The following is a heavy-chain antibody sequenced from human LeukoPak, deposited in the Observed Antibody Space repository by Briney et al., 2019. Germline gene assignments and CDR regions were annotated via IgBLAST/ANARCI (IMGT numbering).Heavy chain of an antibody. CDR2: IYYSGST. CDR1: SGSISSSSYY. V-gene: IGHV4-39*07. Sequence: TSETLSLTCTVSSGSISSSSYYWGWIRQPPGKGLEWIGSIYYSGSTYYNPSLKSRVTISVDKSKNQFSLKLSSVTAADTAVYYCARDPYHSGWSSFDYWGQGTLVTVSS. D-gene: IGHD6-19*01. J-gene: IGHJ4*02. CDR3: ARDPYHSGWSSFDY.